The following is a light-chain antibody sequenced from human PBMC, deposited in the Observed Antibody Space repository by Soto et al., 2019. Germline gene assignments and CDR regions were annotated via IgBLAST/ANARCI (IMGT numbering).Light chain of an antibody. Sequence: EIVMTQSPATLSVSPGERATLSCRASQSVGSNFAWYQQKPGQAPRLLIYGASTRATGIPARFSGSGSGTEFTLTISSLQSADFAVYYCQQYNDWPPLTFGGGTKVEIK. CDR2: GAS. V-gene: IGKV3-15*01. J-gene: IGKJ4*01. CDR3: QQYNDWPPLT. CDR1: QSVGSN.